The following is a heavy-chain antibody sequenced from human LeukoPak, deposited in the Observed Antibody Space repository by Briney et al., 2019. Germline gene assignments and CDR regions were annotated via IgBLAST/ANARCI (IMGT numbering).Heavy chain of an antibody. CDR3: ARVRRGVNYYGSGSYDAFDI. J-gene: IGHJ3*02. D-gene: IGHD3-10*01. CDR1: GYTFTSYG. V-gene: IGHV1-18*01. Sequence: ASVKVSCKASGYTFTSYGISWVRQAPGQGLEWMGWISAYNGNTNYAQKLQGRVTMTTDTSTSTAYMELRSLRSDDTAVYYCARVRRGVNYYGSGSYDAFDIWGQGTMVTVSS. CDR2: ISAYNGNT.